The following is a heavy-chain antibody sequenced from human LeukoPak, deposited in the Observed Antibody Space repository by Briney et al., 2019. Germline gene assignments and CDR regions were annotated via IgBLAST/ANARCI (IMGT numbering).Heavy chain of an antibody. CDR2: ISSSSSYI. J-gene: IGHJ3*02. Sequence: GGSLRLSCAASGFTFSSYSMNWVRRAPGKGLEWVSSISSSSSYIYYADSVKGRFTISRDNAKNSLYLQMNSLRAEDTAVYYCARPTRYYDSSGYYDAFDIWGQGTMVTVSS. D-gene: IGHD3-22*01. V-gene: IGHV3-21*01. CDR3: ARPTRYYDSSGYYDAFDI. CDR1: GFTFSSYS.